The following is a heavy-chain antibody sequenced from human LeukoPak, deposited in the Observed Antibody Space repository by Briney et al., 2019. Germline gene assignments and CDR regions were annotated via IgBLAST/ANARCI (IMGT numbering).Heavy chain of an antibody. D-gene: IGHD2-15*01. CDR1: GGSINNYY. V-gene: IGHV4-59*01. Sequence: SETLSLTCSVSGGSINNYYWGWIRRPPGRGLEYIGHIYYTGKTDYNPSFKSRVTMSVDTSKNQLSLKLHFLTAADTSVYYCARWDCSSGTCYYLDYWGQGTLVIVSS. J-gene: IGHJ4*02. CDR3: ARWDCSSGTCYYLDY. CDR2: IYYTGKT.